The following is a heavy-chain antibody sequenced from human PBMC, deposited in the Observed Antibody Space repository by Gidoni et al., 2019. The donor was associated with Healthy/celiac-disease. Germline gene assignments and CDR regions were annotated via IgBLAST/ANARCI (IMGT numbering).Heavy chain of an antibody. Sequence: EVQLVESGGGLLQPGGSLRLSCAASGFTVSSNYMSWVRQAPGKGLEWVSVMYSGGSTYYADSVKGRFTISRDNSKNTLYLQMNSLRAEDTAVYYCARDGYDSSGWYKGDWGQGTLVTVSS. CDR3: ARDGYDSSGWYKGD. CDR1: GFTVSSNY. J-gene: IGHJ4*02. CDR2: MYSGGST. D-gene: IGHD6-19*01. V-gene: IGHV3-53*01.